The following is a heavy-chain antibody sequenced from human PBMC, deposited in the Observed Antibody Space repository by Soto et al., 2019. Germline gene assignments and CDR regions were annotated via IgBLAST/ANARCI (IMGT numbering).Heavy chain of an antibody. CDR2: ISWNSGSI. V-gene: IGHV3-9*01. D-gene: IGHD2-2*01. CDR3: AKDGFSRLSVVRYYYYYMDV. Sequence: EVQLVESGGDLVEPGRSLRLSCAASGFTFADFAMHWVRQAPGKGPEWVSGISWNSGSIVYADSVKGRITVSRDNRKNYHYLQMNSLSTEDTALYYCAKDGFSRLSVVRYYYYYMDVWGNGTTVTVSS. CDR1: GFTFADFA. J-gene: IGHJ6*03.